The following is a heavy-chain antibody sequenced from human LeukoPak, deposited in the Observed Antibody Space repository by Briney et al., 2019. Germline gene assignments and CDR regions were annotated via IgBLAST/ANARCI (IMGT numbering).Heavy chain of an antibody. D-gene: IGHD1-14*01. Sequence: GASVKVSCKASGYTFTSYDINWVRQATGQGLEWMGWMNPNSGNTGYAQKFQGRVTMTRNTSISTAYMELSRLRSDDTAVYYCARERKGYYGSDVWGQGTTVTVSS. CDR3: ARERKGYYGSDV. CDR2: MNPNSGNT. CDR1: GYTFTSYD. J-gene: IGHJ6*02. V-gene: IGHV1-8*01.